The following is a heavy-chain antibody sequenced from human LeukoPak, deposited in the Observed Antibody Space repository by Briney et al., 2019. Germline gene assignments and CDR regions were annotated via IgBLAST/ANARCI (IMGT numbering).Heavy chain of an antibody. D-gene: IGHD3-10*01. CDR3: ARDRYYDSGSYYN. V-gene: IGHV4-59*01. Sequence: SETLSLTCTVSGGSISSYYWNWIRQPPGEGLEWIGYIYYSGSTNYNPSLKSRVTISVDTSKNQFSLKLSSVTAADTAVYYCARDRYYDSGSYYNWGQGTLVTVSS. J-gene: IGHJ4*02. CDR2: IYYSGST. CDR1: GGSISSYY.